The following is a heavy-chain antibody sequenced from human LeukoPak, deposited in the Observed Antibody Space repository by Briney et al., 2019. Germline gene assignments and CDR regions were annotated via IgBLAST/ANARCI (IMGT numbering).Heavy chain of an antibody. V-gene: IGHV1-69*04. CDR3: ARARLNGGVFFDY. Sequence: SVKVSCKASGGTFSSYAISWVRQAPGQGLEWMGRIIPILGIANYAQKFQGRVTITADKSTSTAYMELSSLRSEDTAVYYCARARLNGGVFFDYWGQGTLVTVSS. J-gene: IGHJ4*02. D-gene: IGHD2-8*01. CDR2: IIPILGIA. CDR1: GGTFSSYA.